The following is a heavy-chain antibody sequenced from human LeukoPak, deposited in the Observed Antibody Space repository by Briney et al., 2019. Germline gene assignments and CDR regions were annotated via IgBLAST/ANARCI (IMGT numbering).Heavy chain of an antibody. J-gene: IGHJ6*03. CDR3: ARAKKRSGRSRNFYLDV. CDR1: DDPINSGVYY. D-gene: IGHD1-26*01. Sequence: SETLSLTCTVSDDPINSGVYYWNWIRQPAGKGLEWIGHIYTSGTTTNSNPSLKSRVAISLDTSKSHFSLKLSSVTAADTAVYYCARAKKRSGRSRNFYLDVWGKGTTVTVSS. V-gene: IGHV4-61*09. CDR2: IYTSGTTT.